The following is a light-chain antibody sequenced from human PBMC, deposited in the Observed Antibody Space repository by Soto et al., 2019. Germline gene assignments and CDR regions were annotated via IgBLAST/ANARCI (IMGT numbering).Light chain of an antibody. CDR3: QQSYSTRWT. J-gene: IGKJ1*01. Sequence: DIQMTQSPSSLSASVGDRVTITCRASQSISSYLNWYQQKPGKAPKLLIYAASSLQSGVPSRFSGSGSGTDFTLTISSLQPEDVATYYWQQSYSTRWTFGQGTKVEIK. CDR2: AAS. V-gene: IGKV1-39*01. CDR1: QSISSY.